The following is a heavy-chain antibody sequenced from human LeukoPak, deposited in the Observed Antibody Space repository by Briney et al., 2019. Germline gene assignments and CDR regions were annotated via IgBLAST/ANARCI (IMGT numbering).Heavy chain of an antibody. CDR1: GDSISNYY. CDR3: ARSLFGGVVVYDY. D-gene: IGHD3-16*02. J-gene: IGHJ4*02. Sequence: SETLSLTCTVSGDSISNYYWTWIRQPAGKRLEWIGRISTSGSPNYNPSLKSRITMPLDTSKNQFSLKLNSVTAADTAVYSCARSLFGGVVVYDYWGLGALVTVSS. V-gene: IGHV4-4*07. CDR2: ISTSGSP.